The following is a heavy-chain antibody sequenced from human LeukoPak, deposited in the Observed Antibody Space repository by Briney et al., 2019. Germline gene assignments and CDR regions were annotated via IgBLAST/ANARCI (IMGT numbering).Heavy chain of an antibody. CDR1: GYTFTSYD. Sequence: ASVKVSCKASGYTFTSYDINWVRQATGQGLEWMGWINPNSGGTNYAQKFQGRVTMTRDTSISTAYMELSRLRSDDTAVYYCARDQDIVVVPAAPPDYWGQGTLVTVSS. CDR2: INPNSGGT. V-gene: IGHV1-2*02. D-gene: IGHD2-2*01. CDR3: ARDQDIVVVPAAPPDY. J-gene: IGHJ4*02.